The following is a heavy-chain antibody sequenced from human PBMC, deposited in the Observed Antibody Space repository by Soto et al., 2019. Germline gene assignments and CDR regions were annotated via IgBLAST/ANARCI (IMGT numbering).Heavy chain of an antibody. CDR1: GFTFNRHS. V-gene: IGHV3-30*04. CDR2: ISYDGRNN. D-gene: IGHD5-12*01. Sequence: QVQLVESGGGVVQPGRSLRLSCAVSGFTFNRHSMHWVRQAPGKGLEWVAVISYDGRNNYYTDSVKGRFTISRDNSKNTLLLQMNSLRAEDTAVYYCTRDRETSGYYYFDYWCQGTLVTVYS. CDR3: TRDRETSGYYYFDY. J-gene: IGHJ4*02.